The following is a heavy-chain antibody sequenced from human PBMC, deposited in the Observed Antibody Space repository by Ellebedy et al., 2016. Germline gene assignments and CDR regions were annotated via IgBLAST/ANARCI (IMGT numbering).Heavy chain of an antibody. CDR1: GFTFGSNS. Sequence: GESLKISXAASGFTFGSNSMSWVRQAPGKGLEWVSDISGSGSGTDYADSGKGRFTISRDNSKNTLYLQMNSLSAEDTAVYYCAKRLDIAAAHDAFDMWGQGTMVTVSS. D-gene: IGHD6-13*01. V-gene: IGHV3-23*01. CDR2: ISGSGSGT. J-gene: IGHJ3*02. CDR3: AKRLDIAAAHDAFDM.